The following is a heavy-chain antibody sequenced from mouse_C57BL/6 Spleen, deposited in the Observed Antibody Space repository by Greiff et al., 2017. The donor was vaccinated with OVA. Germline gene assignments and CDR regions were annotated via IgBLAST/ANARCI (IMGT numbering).Heavy chain of an antibody. J-gene: IGHJ2*01. Sequence: EVQGVESGGGLVKPGGSLKLSCAASGFTFSDYGMHWVRQAPEQGLEWVAYISSGSSTINYAETVKGRFTISRDNAKNTLCLQMTSLRAEDTAMDYCARPSLAYYFDDWGQGTTLTVSS. CDR3: ARPSLAYYFDD. V-gene: IGHV5-17*01. CDR2: ISSGSSTI. CDR1: GFTFSDYG. D-gene: IGHD2-10*02.